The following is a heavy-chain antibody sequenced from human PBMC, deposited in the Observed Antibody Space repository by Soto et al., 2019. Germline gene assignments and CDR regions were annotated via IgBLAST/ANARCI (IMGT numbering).Heavy chain of an antibody. J-gene: IGHJ4*02. Sequence: LRLSCATSGFTFSNFAMSWVRQAPGRGLEWVSGLSSSGDRTYYADSVKGQFIISRDNSKNTLYLQMDRLSAGDTALYYCAKGSRWLQLGQLDSWGQGTQVTVSS. CDR1: GFTFSNFA. D-gene: IGHD5-18*01. CDR2: LSSSGDRT. CDR3: AKGSRWLQLGQLDS. V-gene: IGHV3-23*01.